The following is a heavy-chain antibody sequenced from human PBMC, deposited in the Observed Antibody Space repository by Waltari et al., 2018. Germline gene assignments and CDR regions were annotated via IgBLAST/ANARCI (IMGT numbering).Heavy chain of an antibody. D-gene: IGHD3-22*01. CDR2: IVPLFGTA. J-gene: IGHJ3*02. CDR1: GDTFSSYV. V-gene: IGHV1-69*15. Sequence: QVQLGQSGAEVKKPGSSVKVSCKASGDTFSSYVLSWVRQAPGQGLEWMGMIVPLFGTANYAQKFQGRATITADESTSTAYMELSSLGSEDTAVYYCARGIDSSGIDAFDIWGQGTMVTVSS. CDR3: ARGIDSSGIDAFDI.